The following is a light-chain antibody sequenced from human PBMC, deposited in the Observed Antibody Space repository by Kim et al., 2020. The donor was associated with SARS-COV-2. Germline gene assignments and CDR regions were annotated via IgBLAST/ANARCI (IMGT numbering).Light chain of an antibody. Sequence: ASVGDRVTITCRASQDIKNYLAWYRQKPGKVPEVLIYAASILQSGVPSRISGSGSGTDFTLTINSLQPEDVATYSCQKYNSAPWTFGQGTKVDIK. J-gene: IGKJ1*01. V-gene: IGKV1-27*01. CDR3: QKYNSAPWT. CDR1: QDIKNY. CDR2: AAS.